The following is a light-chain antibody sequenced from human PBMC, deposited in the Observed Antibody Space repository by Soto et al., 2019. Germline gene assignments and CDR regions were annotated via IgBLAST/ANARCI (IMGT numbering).Light chain of an antibody. CDR2: GAS. Sequence: ETVLTQSPGTLSLSPGERATLSCRASQSVSSNSLAWFQQKPGQAPRLLIFGASSRATGIPDRFSGSGSGTDFTLTISRLEPEDFAVYYCQHYGTYPWTFGQGTKVEIK. CDR3: QHYGTYPWT. CDR1: QSVSSNS. J-gene: IGKJ1*01. V-gene: IGKV3-20*01.